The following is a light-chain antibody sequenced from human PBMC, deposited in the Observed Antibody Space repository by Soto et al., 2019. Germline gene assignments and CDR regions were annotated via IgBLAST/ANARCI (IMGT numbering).Light chain of an antibody. CDR3: QQRSNWPSEIT. V-gene: IGKV3-11*01. CDR1: QSFNSIY. CDR2: DAS. Sequence: EIVGTRSAGTLSLSPGEKATLSCRASQSFNSIYLAWYQQKPGQAPRLLIYDASNRATGIPARSSGSGSGTDFTLTISSLEPEDFAVYYCQQRSNWPSEITFGQGTLLEIK. J-gene: IGKJ5*01.